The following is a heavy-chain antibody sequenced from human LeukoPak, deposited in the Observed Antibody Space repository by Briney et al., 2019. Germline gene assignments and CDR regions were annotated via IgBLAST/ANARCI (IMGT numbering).Heavy chain of an antibody. J-gene: IGHJ1*01. D-gene: IGHD3-22*01. V-gene: IGHV1-18*01. Sequence: ASVKVSCKASGGTFSSYAISWVRQAPGQGLEWMGWISAYNGNTNYAQKLQGRVTMTTDTSTSTAYMELRSLRSDDTAVYYCARDRGRTGLVVGPPSFQHWGQGTLVTVSS. CDR1: GGTFSSYA. CDR3: ARDRGRTGLVVGPPSFQH. CDR2: ISAYNGNT.